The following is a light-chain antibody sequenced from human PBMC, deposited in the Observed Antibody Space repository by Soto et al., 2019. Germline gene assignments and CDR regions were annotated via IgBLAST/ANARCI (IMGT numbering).Light chain of an antibody. CDR1: QSVSSN. V-gene: IGKV3-15*01. Sequence: EIVMTQSPATLSASPGERATLTCRASQSVSSNLAWYQQKPGQSPRLLIYGTSTRATGIPARFSGSGSGTEFTLTLSSLQSEDFAVYYCQQYNDWPITFGQGTRLEIK. CDR3: QQYNDWPIT. J-gene: IGKJ5*01. CDR2: GTS.